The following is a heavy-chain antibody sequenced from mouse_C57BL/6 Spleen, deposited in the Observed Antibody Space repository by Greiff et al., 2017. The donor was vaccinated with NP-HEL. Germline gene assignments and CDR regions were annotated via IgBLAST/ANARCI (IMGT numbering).Heavy chain of an antibody. CDR1: GYTFTSYW. Sequence: QVQLQQPGAELVMPGASVKLSCKASGYTFTSYWMHWVKQRPGQGLEWIGEIDPSDSYTNYHQKFKGKSTLTVDKSSSTAYMQRSSLTSEDSAVYYCARTFDYWGQGTTLTVSS. CDR3: ARTFDY. V-gene: IGHV1-69*01. CDR2: IDPSDSYT. J-gene: IGHJ2*01.